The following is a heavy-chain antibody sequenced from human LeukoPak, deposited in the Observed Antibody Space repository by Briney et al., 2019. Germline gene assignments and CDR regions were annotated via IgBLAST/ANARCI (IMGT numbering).Heavy chain of an antibody. J-gene: IGHJ4*02. V-gene: IGHV4-39*07. Sequence: SETLSLTCTVSGGSFSTSDYYWGWLRQSPVKGLEWIGDVFYTGKTNYNPSLRGRATISIDTSKNQFSLKLTYVTAADSAVYYCARVFDSWGQGTLVTVSS. CDR3: ARVFDS. CDR2: VFYTGKT. CDR1: GGSFSTSDYY.